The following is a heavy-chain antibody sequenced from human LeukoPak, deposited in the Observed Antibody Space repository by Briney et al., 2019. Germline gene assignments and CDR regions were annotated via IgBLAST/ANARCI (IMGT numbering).Heavy chain of an antibody. CDR2: IYTSGST. D-gene: IGHD5-12*01. CDR3: ARTPANDSGYDYYYYYYMDV. J-gene: IGHJ6*03. Sequence: PSETLSLSCTVSGGSISSYYWSWIRQPAGKGLEWIGRIYTSGSTNYNPSLKSRVTMSVDTSKNQFSLKLSSVTAADTAVYYCARTPANDSGYDYYYYYYMDVWGKGTTVTVSS. V-gene: IGHV4-4*07. CDR1: GGSISSYY.